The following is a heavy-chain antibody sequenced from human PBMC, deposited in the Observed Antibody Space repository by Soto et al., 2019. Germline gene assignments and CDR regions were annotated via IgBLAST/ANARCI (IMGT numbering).Heavy chain of an antibody. CDR1: GASIDRYF. CDR2: IYYTGTT. CDR3: ARQTLGSDYFYGMDV. Sequence: VQLQESGPGLLKPSETLSLTCLVSGASIDRYFWSWIRQPPGKGLEWIGYIYYTGTTYYSPSLAGRVIISIDISKKHFSLELNSVTAADTAVHYCARQTLGSDYFYGMDVWGQGTTVTVSS. J-gene: IGHJ6*02. V-gene: IGHV4-59*08. D-gene: IGHD3-10*01.